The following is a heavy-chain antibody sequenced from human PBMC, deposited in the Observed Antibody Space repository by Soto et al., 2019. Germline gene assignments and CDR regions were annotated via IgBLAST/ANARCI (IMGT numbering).Heavy chain of an antibody. D-gene: IGHD3-3*01. V-gene: IGHV3-21*01. CDR1: GFTFSSYS. CDR2: ISSSSYI. Sequence: GGSLRLSCAASGFTFSSYSMNWVRQAPGKGLEWVSSISSSSYIYYADSVKGRFTISRDNAKNSLYLQMNSLRAEDTAVYYCARDLDDFWSGYCGYWGQGTLVTVSS. CDR3: ARDLDDFWSGYCGY. J-gene: IGHJ4*02.